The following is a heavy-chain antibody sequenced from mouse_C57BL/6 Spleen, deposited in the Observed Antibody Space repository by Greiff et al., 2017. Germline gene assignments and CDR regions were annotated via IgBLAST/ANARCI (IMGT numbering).Heavy chain of an antibody. D-gene: IGHD1-1*01. CDR2: IDPSDSYT. J-gene: IGHJ3*01. CDR1: GYTFTSYW. Sequence: VQLQQPGAELVKPGASVKLSCKASGYTFTSYWMQWVKQRPGQGLEWIGEIDPSDSYTNYNQKFKGKATLTVDTSSSTAYMQLSSLTSEDSAVYYCARCPYYYGSSPFAYWGQGTLVTVSA. CDR3: ARCPYYYGSSPFAY. V-gene: IGHV1-50*01.